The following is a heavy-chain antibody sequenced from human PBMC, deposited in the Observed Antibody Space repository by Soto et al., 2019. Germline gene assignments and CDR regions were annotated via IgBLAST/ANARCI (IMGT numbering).Heavy chain of an antibody. CDR2: IIPIFGTA. CDR3: ARAIRGYCSGGSCYPQSGMDV. V-gene: IGHV1-69*13. CDR1: GGTFSSYA. Sequence: SVKVSCKASGGTFSSYAISWVRQAPGQGLEWVGGIIPIFGTANYAQKLQGRVTITADESTSTAYMELSSLRSEDTAVYYCARAIRGYCSGGSCYPQSGMDVWGQGTTVTVSS. D-gene: IGHD2-15*01. J-gene: IGHJ6*02.